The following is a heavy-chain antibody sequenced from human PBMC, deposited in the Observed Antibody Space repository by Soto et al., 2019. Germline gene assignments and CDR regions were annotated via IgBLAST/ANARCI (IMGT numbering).Heavy chain of an antibody. CDR3: ASGLSGHTHYYGSGSQGTFDY. CDR2: INHSGST. CDR1: GGSFSGYY. V-gene: IGHV4-34*01. Sequence: PSETLSLTCAVYGGSFSGYYWSWIRQPPGKGLEWIGEINHSGSTNYNPSLKSRVTISVDTSKNQFSLKLSSVTAADTAVYYCASGLSGHTHYYGSGSQGTFDYWGQGTLVTVSS. J-gene: IGHJ4*02. D-gene: IGHD3-10*01.